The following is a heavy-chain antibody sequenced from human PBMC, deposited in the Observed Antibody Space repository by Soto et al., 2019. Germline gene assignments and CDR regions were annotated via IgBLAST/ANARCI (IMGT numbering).Heavy chain of an antibody. V-gene: IGHV4-4*08. CDR3: ASAPYYYDSSGPAYYFDY. CDR2: VYTPDYT. Sequence: SETLSLTCSVSGASIRNYYWHWVRQLPGKGLEWIGYVYTPDYTRYNSSLKSRVTISVDTPKSQFSLRLNSVTAADTAVYYCASAPYYYDSSGPAYYFDYWGQGTLVT. CDR1: GASIRNYY. D-gene: IGHD3-22*01. J-gene: IGHJ4*02.